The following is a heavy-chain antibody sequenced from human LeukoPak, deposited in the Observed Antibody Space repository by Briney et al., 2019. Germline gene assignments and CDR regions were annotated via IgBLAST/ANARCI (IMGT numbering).Heavy chain of an antibody. CDR3: AKGYSSGWSHYFDY. V-gene: IGHV3-23*01. J-gene: IGHJ4*02. CDR2: ISGSGGST. CDR1: GFTFSSYA. D-gene: IGHD6-19*01. Sequence: PGGSLRLSCAASGFTFSSYAMSWVRQAPGKGLEWCSAISGSGGSTYYADSVKGRFTISSDNSKNTLYLQMTSLRAANTAVYYCAKGYSSGWSHYFDYWGQGTLVTVSS.